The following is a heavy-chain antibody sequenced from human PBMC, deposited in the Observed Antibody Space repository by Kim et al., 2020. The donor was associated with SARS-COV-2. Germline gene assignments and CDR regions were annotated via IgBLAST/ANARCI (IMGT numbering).Heavy chain of an antibody. Sequence: ADSGKGRITISRDNSKNTLYLQMNSLRAEDTAVYYCANLFIVVVTAAVMKWGQGTLVTVSS. CDR3: ANLFIVVVTAAVMK. V-gene: IGHV3-23*01. J-gene: IGHJ4*02. D-gene: IGHD2-2*01.